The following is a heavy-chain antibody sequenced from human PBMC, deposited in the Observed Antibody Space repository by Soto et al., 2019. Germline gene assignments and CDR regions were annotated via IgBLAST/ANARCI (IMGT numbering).Heavy chain of an antibody. CDR3: ARDPPPYCSGGSCYYYYGMDV. V-gene: IGHV4-30-4*01. Sequence: PSETLSLTCTVSGGSISSGDYYWSWIRQPPGKGLEWIGYIYYSGSTYYNPSLKSRVTISVDTSKNQFSLKLSSVTAADTAVYYCARDPPPYCSGGSCYYYYGMDVWGQGTTVTVSS. J-gene: IGHJ6*02. CDR2: IYYSGST. D-gene: IGHD2-15*01. CDR1: GGSISSGDYY.